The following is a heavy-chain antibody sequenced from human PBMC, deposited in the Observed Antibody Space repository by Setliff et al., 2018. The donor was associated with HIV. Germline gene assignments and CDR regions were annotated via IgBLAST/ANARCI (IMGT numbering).Heavy chain of an antibody. CDR1: GFSLSTSGVA. D-gene: IGHD2-15*01. CDR3: AHQELGYCSGGSCPPPHAFDI. V-gene: IGHV2-5*02. CDR2: IYWDDDK. Sequence: SGPTLVNPTQPLTLTCTFSGFSLSTSGVAVAWIRQPPGKALEWLALIYWDDDKHYSPSLKSRLTITKDTSKNQVVPTMTTMDPVDTATYYCAHQELGYCSGGSCPPPHAFDIWGQGTMVTVSS. J-gene: IGHJ3*02.